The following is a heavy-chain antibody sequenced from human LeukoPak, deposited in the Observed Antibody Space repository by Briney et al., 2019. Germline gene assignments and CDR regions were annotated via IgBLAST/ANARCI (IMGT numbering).Heavy chain of an antibody. Sequence: PGGSLRLSCAASGFTFSSYGMHWVRQAPGKGLEWVAVISYDGINKYYADSVKGRFTISRDNSKDTLYLQMNSLRAEDTAVYYCAKDNSGSSTGGYYFDSWGQGTLVTVSS. V-gene: IGHV3-30*18. D-gene: IGHD1-26*01. J-gene: IGHJ4*02. CDR3: AKDNSGSSTGGYYFDS. CDR1: GFTFSSYG. CDR2: ISYDGINK.